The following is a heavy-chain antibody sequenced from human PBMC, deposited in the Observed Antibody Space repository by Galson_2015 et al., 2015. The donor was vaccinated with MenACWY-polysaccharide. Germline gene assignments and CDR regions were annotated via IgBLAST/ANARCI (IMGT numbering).Heavy chain of an antibody. D-gene: IGHD3-10*01. CDR2: FYWDEGK. CDR1: GFSLRTSGLG. CDR3: ARVVRGALTYYFDY. J-gene: IGHJ4*02. Sequence: PALVKPTQTLTLSCSVSGFSLRTSGLGVGWFRQPPGKALEWLAVFYWDEGKEASPSLTSRLTITKDTSKNHVVLAMTDLDPVDTGTYYCARVVRGALTYYFDYWGQGTLVTVSS. V-gene: IGHV2-5*02.